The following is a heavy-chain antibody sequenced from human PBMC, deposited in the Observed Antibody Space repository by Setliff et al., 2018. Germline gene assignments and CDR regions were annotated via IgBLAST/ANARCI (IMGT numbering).Heavy chain of an antibody. V-gene: IGHV4-59*01. J-gene: IGHJ4*02. CDR1: GDSMSGAS. D-gene: IGHD2-15*01. CDR2: VFPNGAA. CDR3: AKGGTYRYFDS. Sequence: PSETLSLTCAVSGDSMSGASIWAWIRLPPGRGLEFMGYVFPNGAAKYDPSLKSRLAISVDTSKNQFSLKLPSVTAADTAVYYCAKGGTYRYFDSWGQGTPVTVSS.